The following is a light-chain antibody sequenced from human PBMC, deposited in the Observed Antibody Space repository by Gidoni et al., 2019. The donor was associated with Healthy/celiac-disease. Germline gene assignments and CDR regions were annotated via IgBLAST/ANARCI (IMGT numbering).Light chain of an antibody. V-gene: IGKV4-1*01. CDR3: QQYYSTPQT. Sequence: DIVMTQSPDPLAVPLGEKATITCKSSQSVLYSSNNKNYLTWYQQKPGNPPKLLIYWASTRESGVPDRFSGSGSGTDFTLTISSLQAEDVAVYYCQQYYSTPQTFGQGTKVEIK. CDR1: QSVLYSSNNKNY. CDR2: WAS. J-gene: IGKJ1*01.